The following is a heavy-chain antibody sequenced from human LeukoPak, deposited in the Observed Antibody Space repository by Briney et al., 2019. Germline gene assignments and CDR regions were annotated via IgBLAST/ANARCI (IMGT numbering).Heavy chain of an antibody. CDR1: GGSISSYY. CDR3: ARLKRIQLWFIFDY. Sequence: SETLSLTCTVSGGSISSYYWSWIRQPPGKGLEWIGYIYYSGSTNYNPSLKSRVTISVDTSKNQFSLKLSSVTAADTAVYYCARLKRIQLWFIFDYWGQGTLVTVSS. J-gene: IGHJ4*02. D-gene: IGHD5-18*01. CDR2: IYYSGST. V-gene: IGHV4-59*08.